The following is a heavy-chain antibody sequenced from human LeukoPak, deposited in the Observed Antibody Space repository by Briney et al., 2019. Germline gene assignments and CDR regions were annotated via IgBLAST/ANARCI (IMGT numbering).Heavy chain of an antibody. V-gene: IGHV3-23*01. J-gene: IGHJ4*02. CDR1: GFTFSSYA. CDR2: ISGTVGST. CDR3: AKDRGSIAVAGIDY. Sequence: PGGSLRLSCAASGFTFSSYAMRWVRQAPGKGLEWVSVISGTVGSTYYADSVKGRFTISRDNSKNTLYLQMNSLRAEDTAVYYCAKDRGSIAVAGIDYWGQGPLVTVSS. D-gene: IGHD6-19*01.